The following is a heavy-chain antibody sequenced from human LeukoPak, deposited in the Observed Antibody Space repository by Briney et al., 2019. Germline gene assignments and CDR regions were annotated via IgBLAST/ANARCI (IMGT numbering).Heavy chain of an antibody. Sequence: PGGSLRLSCAASGFTFSSYEMNWVRQAPGKGLEWVANIKQDGSEKYYVDSVKGRFTISRDNAKNSLYLQMNSLRAEDTAVYYCAREDYDSSGYYYSYFDYWGQGTLVTVSS. CDR1: GFTFSSYE. V-gene: IGHV3-7*01. J-gene: IGHJ4*02. CDR2: IKQDGSEK. CDR3: AREDYDSSGYYYSYFDY. D-gene: IGHD3-22*01.